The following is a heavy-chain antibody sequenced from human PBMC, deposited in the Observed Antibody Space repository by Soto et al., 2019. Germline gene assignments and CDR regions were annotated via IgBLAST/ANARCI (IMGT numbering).Heavy chain of an antibody. Sequence: GGSLRLSCAASGFTFSSYAMSWVRQAPGKGLEWVSAISGSGGSTYYADSVKGRFTISRDNSKNTLYLQMNSLRAEDTAVYYCAKDQYYYGSGSYYEPTNPDYWGQGTLVTVSS. D-gene: IGHD3-10*01. CDR3: AKDQYYYGSGSYYEPTNPDY. V-gene: IGHV3-23*01. CDR2: ISGSGGST. J-gene: IGHJ4*02. CDR1: GFTFSSYA.